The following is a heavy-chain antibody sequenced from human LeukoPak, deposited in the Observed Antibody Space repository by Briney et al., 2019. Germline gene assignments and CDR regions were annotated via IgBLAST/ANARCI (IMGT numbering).Heavy chain of an antibody. V-gene: IGHV1-18*01. J-gene: IGHJ6*03. Sequence: ASVKVSCKASGGTFNSYAISWVRQAPGQGLEWMGWISAYNGNTNYAQKLQGRVAMTTDTSTSTAYMELRSLRSDDTAVYYCARDGSGSYYYYYYYMDVWGKGTTVTVSS. CDR2: ISAYNGNT. D-gene: IGHD3-10*01. CDR3: ARDGSGSYYYYYYYMDV. CDR1: GGTFNSYA.